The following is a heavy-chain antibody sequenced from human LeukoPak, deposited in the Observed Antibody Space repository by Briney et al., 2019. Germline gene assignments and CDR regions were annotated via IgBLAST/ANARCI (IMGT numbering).Heavy chain of an antibody. V-gene: IGHV4-30-2*01. Sequence: SETLSLICAVSGGSISSGGYSWSWIRQPPGKGLEWIGYIYHSGSTYYNPSLKSRVTISVDRSKNQFSLKLSSVTAADTAFYYCVRGVPSAVLISWGQGTLVTVSS. J-gene: IGHJ5*02. CDR3: VRGVPSAVLIS. CDR1: GGSISSGGYS. CDR2: IYHSGST.